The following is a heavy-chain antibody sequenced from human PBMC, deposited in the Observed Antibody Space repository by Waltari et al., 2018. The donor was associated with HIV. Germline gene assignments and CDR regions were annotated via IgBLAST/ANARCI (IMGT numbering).Heavy chain of an antibody. D-gene: IGHD6-19*01. J-gene: IGHJ4*02. V-gene: IGHV4-34*01. Sequence: QVQLQQWGAGLLKPSETLSLTCAVYGGSFSGYYWSWIRQPPGKGLEWIGEINHSGSTNYNPSLKSRVTIAVDTSKNQFALKLSSVTAADTAVYYCARSGWSEDNYWGQGTLVTVSS. CDR1: GGSFSGYY. CDR3: ARSGWSEDNY. CDR2: INHSGST.